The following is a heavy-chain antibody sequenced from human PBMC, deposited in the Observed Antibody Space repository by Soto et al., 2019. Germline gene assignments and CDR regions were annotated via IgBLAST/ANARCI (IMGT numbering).Heavy chain of an antibody. CDR1: GGTFSSYA. CDR2: IIPIFGTA. D-gene: IGHD4-4*01. V-gene: IGHV1-69*01. Sequence: QVQLVQSGAEVKKPGSSMKVSCKASGGTFSSYALSWVRQDHRQGLEWIGGIIPIFGTANYAQKFQGSVTITADESTSTAYMELSSLRSEDTAVYYCARVLHDYSNSLYDYYGMDVWGQGTTVTVSS. CDR3: ARVLHDYSNSLYDYYGMDV. J-gene: IGHJ6*02.